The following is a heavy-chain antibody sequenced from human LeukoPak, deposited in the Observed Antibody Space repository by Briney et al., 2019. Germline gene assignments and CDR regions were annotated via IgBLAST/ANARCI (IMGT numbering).Heavy chain of an antibody. V-gene: IGHV4-31*03. Sequence: PSETLSLTCTVSGGSISGGGYYWSWIRQHPGKGLEWIGYINYGGSTYYNPSLKSRFTISVDTSKNQFSLKLSSVTAADTAVYYCARAGYYGSGSSTIPDYWGQGTLVTVSS. D-gene: IGHD3-10*01. CDR3: ARAGYYGSGSSTIPDY. J-gene: IGHJ4*02. CDR2: INYGGST. CDR1: GGSISGGGYY.